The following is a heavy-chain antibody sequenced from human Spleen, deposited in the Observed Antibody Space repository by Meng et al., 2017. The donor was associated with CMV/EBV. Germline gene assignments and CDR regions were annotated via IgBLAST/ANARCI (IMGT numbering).Heavy chain of an antibody. CDR1: GCTFTDKF. Sequence: ASVKVSCKAAGCTFTDKFIHWVRQAPGQGLDCMGWINANSGKTYLAQKFQGRVSMTRNTSSSTAYMELRSLTSDDAAVYYCASDGVIGNRTTCRGLKYWGQGPLVTVSS. CDR2: INANSGKT. V-gene: IGHV1-2*02. D-gene: IGHD1-1*01. J-gene: IGHJ4*02. CDR3: ASDGVIGNRTTCRGLKY.